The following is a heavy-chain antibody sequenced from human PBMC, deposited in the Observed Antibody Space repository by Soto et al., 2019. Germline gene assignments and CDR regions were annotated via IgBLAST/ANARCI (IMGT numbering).Heavy chain of an antibody. Sequence: PGGSLRLSCAACGFTYSSSGMHGALQTPGKGLEWVAVIWYDGSNKYYADSVKGRFTISRDNSKNTLYLQMNSLRAEDTAVYYCARDAAADPDAFDIWGQGTMVTVSS. V-gene: IGHV3-33*01. CDR2: IWYDGSNK. D-gene: IGHD6-13*01. J-gene: IGHJ3*02. CDR1: GFTYSSSG. CDR3: ARDAAADPDAFDI.